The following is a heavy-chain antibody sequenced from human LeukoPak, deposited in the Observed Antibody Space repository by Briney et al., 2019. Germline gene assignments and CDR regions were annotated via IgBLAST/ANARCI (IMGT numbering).Heavy chain of an antibody. CDR1: GFTFSSYA. V-gene: IGHV3-23*01. D-gene: IGHD6-19*01. CDR3: AKDRSSGWHGRLFDY. J-gene: IGHJ4*02. CDR2: ISGSGGST. Sequence: GGSLRLSCAASGFTFSSYAMSWVRQAPGKGLEWVSAISGSGGSTYYADSVKGRFTISRDNSKNTLYLQMNSLRAEDTAVYYCAKDRSSGWHGRLFDYWGQGTLVTVSS.